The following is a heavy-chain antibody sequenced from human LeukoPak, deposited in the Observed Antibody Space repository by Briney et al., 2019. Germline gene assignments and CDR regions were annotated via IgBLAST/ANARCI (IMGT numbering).Heavy chain of an antibody. CDR2: IKQDGSEK. J-gene: IGHJ4*01. CDR3: ARDTLGEGDDSDYAVYYFDY. Sequence: GGSLRLSCAASGFTFSSYWMSWVRQAPGKGLEWVANIKQDGSEKYYVDSVKGRFTISRDNAKNSLYLQMNSLRAEDTAVYYCARDTLGEGDDSDYAVYYFDYWGHGTLVTVSS. D-gene: IGHD5-12*01. V-gene: IGHV3-7*01. CDR1: GFTFSSYW.